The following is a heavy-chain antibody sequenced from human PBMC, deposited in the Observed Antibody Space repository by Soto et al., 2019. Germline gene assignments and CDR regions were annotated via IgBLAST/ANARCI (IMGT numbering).Heavy chain of an antibody. CDR1: GGTFSSYA. CDR2: SIPIFGTA. J-gene: IGHJ4*02. Sequence: SVKVSFKASGGTFSSYAISWVRQAPGQGLEWMGGSIPIFGTANYAQKFQGRVTITADESTSTAYMELSSLRSEDTAVYYCAREADGSGSYYTTGFDYWGQGTLVTVSS. CDR3: AREADGSGSYYTTGFDY. D-gene: IGHD3-10*01. V-gene: IGHV1-69*13.